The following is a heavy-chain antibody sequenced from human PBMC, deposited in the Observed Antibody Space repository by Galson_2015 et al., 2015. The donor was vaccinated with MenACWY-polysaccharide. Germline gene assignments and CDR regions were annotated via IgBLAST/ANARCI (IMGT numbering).Heavy chain of an antibody. Sequence: SVKVSCKASGYTFTTYAMHWVRQAPGQRLEWMGWINAGNGNTKYSQKFQGRVTITWDTSASTAYMELSSLRSEDTAVYYCTRDRGGWFGYWGQGTLVTVSS. J-gene: IGHJ5*01. V-gene: IGHV1-3*01. CDR2: INAGNGNT. D-gene: IGHD3-10*01. CDR3: TRDRGGWFGY. CDR1: GYTFTTYA.